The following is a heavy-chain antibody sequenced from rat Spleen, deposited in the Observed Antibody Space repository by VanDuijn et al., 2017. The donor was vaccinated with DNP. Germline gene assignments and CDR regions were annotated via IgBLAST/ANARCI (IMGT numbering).Heavy chain of an antibody. D-gene: IGHD4-3*01. J-gene: IGHJ4*01. Sequence: QVQLKESGPGLVQPSQTLSLTCTVAGFSLTSYNVHWVLQPAGKGLEWMGIMWTGGSTDPNSALKSRLTISRDTSKSQVFLKMNSLQTEDTATYYCARDLIIRDTTSAMDAWGQGTSVTVSS. CDR2: MWTGGST. CDR3: ARDLIIRDTTSAMDA. CDR1: GFSLTSYN. V-gene: IGHV2-30*01.